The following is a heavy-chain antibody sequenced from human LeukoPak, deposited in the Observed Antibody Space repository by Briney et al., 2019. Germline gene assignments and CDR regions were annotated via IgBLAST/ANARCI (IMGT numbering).Heavy chain of an antibody. CDR1: GYSFVSYG. J-gene: IGHJ4*02. CDR2: ISAYNGKT. CDR3: MRDFRGINNWNDRLDY. D-gene: IGHD1-20*01. V-gene: IGHV1-18*01. Sequence: ASVKVSCKASGYSFVSYGINWVRQAPGQGLEWMGWISAYNGKTDVAQKLRGRVTMTTDTSTSTAYMELRSLRSDDTAVYYCMRDFRGINNWNDRLDYWGQGTLLTVSS.